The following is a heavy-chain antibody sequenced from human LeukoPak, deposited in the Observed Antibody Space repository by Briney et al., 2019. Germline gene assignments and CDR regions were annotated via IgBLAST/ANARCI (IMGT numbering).Heavy chain of an antibody. CDR2: IRSNGGST. J-gene: IGHJ4*02. D-gene: IGHD6-19*01. Sequence: GGSLRLSCVASGFTFSSHSMHWVRQAPGKGLEYVSGIRSNGGSTYFAKSVKGRFTISRDNSKNTLDLQMGSLRAEDMAVYYCARRGSGWEFYYWGQGTLVTVSS. CDR3: ARRGSGWEFYY. V-gene: IGHV3-64*01. CDR1: GFTFSSHS.